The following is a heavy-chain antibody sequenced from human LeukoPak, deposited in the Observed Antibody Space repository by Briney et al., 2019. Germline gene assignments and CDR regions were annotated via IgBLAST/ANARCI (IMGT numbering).Heavy chain of an antibody. D-gene: IGHD2-21*02. CDR2: ISYDGSNK. CDR3: AKARLRAGDPIYY. CDR1: GFTFSSYG. V-gene: IGHV3-30*18. Sequence: PGRSLRLSCAASGFTFSSYGMHWVRQAPGKGLEWVAVISYDGSNKYYADSVKGRFTISRDNSKNTLYLQMNSLRAEDTAVYYCAKARLRAGDPIYYWGQGTLVTVSS. J-gene: IGHJ4*02.